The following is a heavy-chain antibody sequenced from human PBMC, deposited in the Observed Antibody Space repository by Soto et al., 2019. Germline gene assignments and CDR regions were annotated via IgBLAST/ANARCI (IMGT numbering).Heavy chain of an antibody. Sequence: GGSLRLSCAASGFTVSSTYMSWVRQAPGKGLEWVSLIYSGGGTYYADSVKGRFTISRDNAKNSLYLQMNSLRAEDTAVYYCAREASGPAAINWFDPWGQGTLVTVSS. J-gene: IGHJ5*02. D-gene: IGHD2-2*01. CDR1: GFTVSSTY. CDR2: IYSGGGT. CDR3: AREASGPAAINWFDP. V-gene: IGHV3-53*01.